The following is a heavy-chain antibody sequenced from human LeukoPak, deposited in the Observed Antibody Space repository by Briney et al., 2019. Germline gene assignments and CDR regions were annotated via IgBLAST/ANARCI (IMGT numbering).Heavy chain of an antibody. V-gene: IGHV4-59*12. D-gene: IGHD6-13*01. CDR2: INYSGST. CDR3: AREDSSSWYWFDP. Sequence: SETLSLTCTVSGGSISIYYWSWIRQPPGKGLEWIGYINYSGSTNYNPSLKSRVTMSVDTSKNQFSLKLSSVTAADTAVYYCAREDSSSWYWFDPWGQGTLVTVSS. J-gene: IGHJ5*02. CDR1: GGSISIYY.